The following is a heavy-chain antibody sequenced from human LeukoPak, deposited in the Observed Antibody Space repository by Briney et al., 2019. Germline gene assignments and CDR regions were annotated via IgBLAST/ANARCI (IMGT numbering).Heavy chain of an antibody. V-gene: IGHV1-24*01. CDR3: ATAMVRGVGLDY. Sequence: ASVKVSCKVSGYTLTELSMHWVRQAPGKGLEWMGGFGPEDGETIYAQKFQGRVTMTEDTSTDTAYMELSSLRSEDTAVYYCATAMVRGVGLDYWGQGTLVTVSS. CDR2: FGPEDGET. J-gene: IGHJ4*02. CDR1: GYTLTELS. D-gene: IGHD3-10*01.